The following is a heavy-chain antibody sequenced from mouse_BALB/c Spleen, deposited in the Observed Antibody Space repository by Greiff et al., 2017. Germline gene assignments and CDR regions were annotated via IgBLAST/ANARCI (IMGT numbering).Heavy chain of an antibody. V-gene: IGHV1-7*01. Sequence: QVQLQQSGAELAKPGASVKMSCKASGYTFTSYWMHWVKQRPGQGLEWIGYINPSTGYTEYNQKFKDKATLTADKSSSTAYMQLSSLTSDDSAVYYCASSLLRLLYYAMDYWGQGTSVTVSS. CDR1: GYTFTSYW. J-gene: IGHJ4*01. CDR3: ASSLLRLLYYAMDY. D-gene: IGHD1-2*01. CDR2: INPSTGYT.